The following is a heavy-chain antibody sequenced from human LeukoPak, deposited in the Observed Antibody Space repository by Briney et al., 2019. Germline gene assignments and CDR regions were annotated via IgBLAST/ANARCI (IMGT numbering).Heavy chain of an antibody. CDR2: IYYSGST. V-gene: IGHV4-61*08. D-gene: IGHD6-19*01. CDR1: GGSISSGGYS. J-gene: IGHJ6*02. CDR3: ARDRSSETVAGYYYGMDV. Sequence: SETLSLTCAVSGGSISSGGYSWSWIRQPPGKGLEWIGYIYYSGSTNYNPSLKSRVTISVDTSKNQFSLKLSSVTAADTAVYYCARDRSSETVAGYYYGMDVWGQGTTVTVSS.